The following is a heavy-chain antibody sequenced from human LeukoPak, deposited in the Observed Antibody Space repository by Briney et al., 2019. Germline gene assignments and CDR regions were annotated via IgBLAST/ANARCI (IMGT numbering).Heavy chain of an antibody. V-gene: IGHV3-23*01. CDR2: ISGSGGST. J-gene: IGHJ4*02. CDR1: GFRFSSYA. CDR3: VKGGQNYDFWRFDY. Sequence: GGSLRLSCGASGFRFSSYAMSWVRQAPGKGLEWVSSISGSGGSTYYTDSVKGRFAISRDNSESTLYLQMSSLGTDDTALYYCVKGGQNYDFWRFDYWGQGTLVTASS. D-gene: IGHD3-3*01.